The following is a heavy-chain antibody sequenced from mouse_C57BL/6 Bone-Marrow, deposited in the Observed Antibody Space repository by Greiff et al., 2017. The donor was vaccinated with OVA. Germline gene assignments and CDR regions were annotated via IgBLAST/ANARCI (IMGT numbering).Heavy chain of an antibody. CDR1: GYTFTSYW. J-gene: IGHJ4*01. Sequence: QVQLQQPGAELVKPGASVKLSCKASGYTFTSYWMHWVKQRPGQGLEWIGMIHPNSGSTNYNEKFKSKATLTVDKSSSTAYMQLSSLTSEDSAVYYSADDGYYVSMDYWGQGTSVTVSS. CDR2: IHPNSGST. V-gene: IGHV1-64*01. CDR3: ADDGYYVSMDY. D-gene: IGHD2-3*01.